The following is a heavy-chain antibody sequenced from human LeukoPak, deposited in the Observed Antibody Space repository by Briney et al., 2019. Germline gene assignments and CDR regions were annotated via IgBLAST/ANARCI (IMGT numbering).Heavy chain of an antibody. CDR1: GFTFSSYE. J-gene: IGHJ6*03. Sequence: PGGSLRLSCAASGFTFSSYEMNWVRQAPGKGLEWVSYISSSGSTIYYADSVKGRFTISRDNAKNSLYLQMNSLRAEDTAVYYCARDVPDYYGSDYYYMDVWGKGTTVTISS. V-gene: IGHV3-48*03. D-gene: IGHD3-10*01. CDR3: ARDVPDYYGSDYYYMDV. CDR2: ISSSGSTI.